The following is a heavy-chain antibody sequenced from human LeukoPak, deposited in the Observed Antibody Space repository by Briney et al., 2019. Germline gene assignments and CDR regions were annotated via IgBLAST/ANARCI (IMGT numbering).Heavy chain of an antibody. CDR3: TKTGGPWD. Sequence: GGSLRLSCAASGFTVITSYMSWVRQAPGKGLEWVSVIFREGTTYYADSVKGRFTISRDNSKNTLYLQMNTLRAEDTAIYYCTKTGGPWDWGQGTLVTVSS. D-gene: IGHD7-27*01. J-gene: IGHJ4*02. V-gene: IGHV3-66*01. CDR2: IFREGTT. CDR1: GFTVITSY.